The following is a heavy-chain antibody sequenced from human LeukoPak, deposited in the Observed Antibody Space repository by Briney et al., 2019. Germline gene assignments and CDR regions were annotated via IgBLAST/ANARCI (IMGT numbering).Heavy chain of an antibody. V-gene: IGHV1-24*01. CDR2: FDPEDGET. CDR1: GYTLTELS. CDR3: AREPPESYYFDN. J-gene: IGHJ4*02. Sequence: ASVKVSCKVSGYTLTELSMHWVRQAPGKGLEWMGGFDPEDGETIYAQKFQGRVTVTRDMSTSTVYMELNNLRSEDTAVYYCAREPPESYYFDNWGQGTLVTVSS.